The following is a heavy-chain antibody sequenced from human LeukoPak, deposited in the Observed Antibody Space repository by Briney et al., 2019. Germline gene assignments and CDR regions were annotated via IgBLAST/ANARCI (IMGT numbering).Heavy chain of an antibody. D-gene: IGHD4-17*01. J-gene: IGHJ6*03. CDR3: AGTVTIYYYYYYYMDV. CDR2: INHSGST. CDR1: GGSFSGYY. Sequence: SETLSLTCAVYGGSFSGYYWSWIRQPPGKGLEWIGEINHSGSTNYNPSLKSRVTISVDTSKNQFSLKLSSVTAADTAVYYCAGTVTIYYYYYYYMDVWGKGTTVTVSS. V-gene: IGHV4-34*01.